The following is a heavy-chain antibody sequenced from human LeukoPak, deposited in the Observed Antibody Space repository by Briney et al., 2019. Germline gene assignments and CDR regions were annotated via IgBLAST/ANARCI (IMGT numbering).Heavy chain of an antibody. CDR3: AKDRDTGAYYDFWSGYYTDPKNDAFDI. CDR1: GFTFSSYA. D-gene: IGHD3-3*01. Sequence: PGGSLRLSCAASGFTFSSYAMSWVRQAPGKGLEWVSAISGSGGSTYYADSVKGRFTISRDNSKNTLYLQMNSLRAEDTAVYYCAKDRDTGAYYDFWSGYYTDPKNDAFDIWGQGTMVTVSS. J-gene: IGHJ3*02. V-gene: IGHV3-23*01. CDR2: ISGSGGST.